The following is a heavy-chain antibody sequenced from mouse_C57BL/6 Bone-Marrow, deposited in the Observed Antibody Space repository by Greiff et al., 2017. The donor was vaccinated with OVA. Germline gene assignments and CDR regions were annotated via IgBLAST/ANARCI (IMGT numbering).Heavy chain of an antibody. Sequence: EVQLKESGAELVRPGASVKLSCTASGFNIKDDYMHWVKQRPEQGLEWIGWIDPENGDTEYASKFQGKATITADTSSNTAYLQLSSLTSEDTAVYYCTSLLLFAYWGQGTLVTVSA. V-gene: IGHV14-4*01. CDR2: IDPENGDT. J-gene: IGHJ3*01. CDR1: GFNIKDDY. D-gene: IGHD2-10*01. CDR3: TSLLLFAY.